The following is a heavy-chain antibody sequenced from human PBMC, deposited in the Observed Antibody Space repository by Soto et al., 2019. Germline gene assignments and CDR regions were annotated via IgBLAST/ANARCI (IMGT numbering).Heavy chain of an antibody. J-gene: IGHJ4*02. V-gene: IGHV4-59*01. CDR1: GGSLGSYY. CDR3: ARCLKYSSPDY. Sequence: SETLSLTYSVSGGSLGSYYWSWIRQPPGKGLEWIGYIFSSGSTNYNPSLKSRVSISVDTSKNQFSLRLTSVTAADTAVYYCARCLKYSSPDYWGQGTLVTVSS. CDR2: IFSSGST. D-gene: IGHD6-13*01.